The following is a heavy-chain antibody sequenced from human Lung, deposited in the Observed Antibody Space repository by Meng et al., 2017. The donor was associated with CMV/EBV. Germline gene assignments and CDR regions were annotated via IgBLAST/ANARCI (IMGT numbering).Heavy chain of an antibody. V-gene: IGHV3-11*04. CDR1: GFTFSDYY. Sequence: SCAASGFTFSDYYMSWIRQAPGKGLEWVLYISSSGSTIYYADSVKGRFTISRDNAKNSLYLQMNSLRAEDTAVYYCARDAVGHYYGMDVWGQGTMVTVSS. CDR3: ARDAVGHYYGMDV. CDR2: ISSSGSTI. J-gene: IGHJ6*02. D-gene: IGHD3-16*01.